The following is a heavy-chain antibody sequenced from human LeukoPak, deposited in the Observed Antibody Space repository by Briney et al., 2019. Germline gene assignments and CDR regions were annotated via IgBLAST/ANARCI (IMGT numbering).Heavy chain of an antibody. CDR3: ARNASDSGTSYFDY. D-gene: IGHD1-26*01. V-gene: IGHV4-39*01. J-gene: IGHJ4*02. Sequence: PSETLSLTCTVSGGSISISTYYWGWIRQPLGKGLEWIGSIYYSGSTSYNPSLKSRVTMSVDTSKNQFSLKLDSVTAADTAVYYCARNASDSGTSYFDYWGQGTLVTVSS. CDR1: GGSISISTYY. CDR2: IYYSGST.